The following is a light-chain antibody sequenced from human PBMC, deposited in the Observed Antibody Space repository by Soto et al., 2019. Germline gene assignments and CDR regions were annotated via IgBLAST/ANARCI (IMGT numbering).Light chain of an antibody. CDR2: DVS. Sequence: QSALTQPRSVSGSPGQSVTISCTGTSSDVGGYNYVSWYQQHPGKAPKVMIYDVSKRPSGVPDRFSGSKSGNTASLTISGLQAEDEADSYCCSYAGSYTLYVFGTGTKLTVL. V-gene: IGLV2-11*01. CDR1: SSDVGGYNY. CDR3: CSYAGSYTLYV. J-gene: IGLJ1*01.